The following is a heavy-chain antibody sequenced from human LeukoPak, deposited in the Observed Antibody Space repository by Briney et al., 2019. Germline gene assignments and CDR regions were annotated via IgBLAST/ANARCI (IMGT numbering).Heavy chain of an antibody. V-gene: IGHV6-1*01. Sequence: PSETLSLTCAISGDSVSSNSAAWNWIRQSPSRGLEWLGRTYYRSKRYNDYAVSVKSRITINPDTSKNQFSLQLNSVTPEDTAVYYCARDYRSIAAVGYDAFDIWGQGTMVTVSS. J-gene: IGHJ3*02. CDR1: GDSVSSNSAA. CDR2: TYYRSKRYN. CDR3: ARDYRSIAAVGYDAFDI. D-gene: IGHD6-13*01.